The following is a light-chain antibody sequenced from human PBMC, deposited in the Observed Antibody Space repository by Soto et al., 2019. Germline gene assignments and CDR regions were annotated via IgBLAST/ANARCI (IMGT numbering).Light chain of an antibody. V-gene: IGKV1-39*01. Sequence: DLQMTQSPSSLSASVGDRVTITCRASQSISSYLNWYQQKPGKAPKLLIYAASSLQSGVPSRFSGSGSGTDFTLTISSLQPEGFTTYYCQQGYSTPPFAFGPGTKVDIK. CDR2: AAS. J-gene: IGKJ3*01. CDR1: QSISSY. CDR3: QQGYSTPPFA.